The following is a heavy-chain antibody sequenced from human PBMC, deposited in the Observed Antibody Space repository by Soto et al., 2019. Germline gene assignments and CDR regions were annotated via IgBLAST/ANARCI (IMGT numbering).Heavy chain of an antibody. D-gene: IGHD2-15*01. CDR1: GCSISSYY. Sequence: XETLSLTCTVSGCSISSYYWSWIRQPAGKGPEWIGRIYTSGSTNYNPSLKSRVTMSVDTSKNQFSLKLSSVTAADTAVYYCARDQGLAAGFDYWGQGTLVTVSS. V-gene: IGHV4-4*07. J-gene: IGHJ4*02. CDR2: IYTSGST. CDR3: ARDQGLAAGFDY.